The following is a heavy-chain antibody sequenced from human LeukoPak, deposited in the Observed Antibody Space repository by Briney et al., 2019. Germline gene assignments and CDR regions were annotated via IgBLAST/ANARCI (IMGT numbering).Heavy chain of an antibody. D-gene: IGHD1-1*01. J-gene: IGHJ6*03. V-gene: IGHV1-69*06. CDR1: GGTFSSYA. CDR2: IIPIFATA. CDR3: AKVEGLERRYVVGYYYMDV. Sequence: SVKVSCKASGGTFSSYAFSWVRQAPGQGLEWMGGIIPIFATADYAQKFQGRVTITADTSTSTAYMELSSLRSEDTAVYYCAKVEGLERRYVVGYYYMDVWGKGTTVTVSS.